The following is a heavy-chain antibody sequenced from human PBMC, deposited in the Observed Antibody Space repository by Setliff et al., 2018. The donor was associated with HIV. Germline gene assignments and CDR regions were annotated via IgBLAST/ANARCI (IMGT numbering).Heavy chain of an antibody. V-gene: IGHV3-33*06. Sequence: GGSLRLSCAASGFTFSSYGMHWVRQAPGKGLEWVAVIWYDGSNKYYADSVKGRFTISRDNSKNTLYLQMNSLRAEDTAVYYCAKEVVDYYDSSGYLGLDYWGQGTLV. CDR1: GFTFSSYG. CDR2: IWYDGSNK. CDR3: AKEVVDYYDSSGYLGLDY. D-gene: IGHD3-22*01. J-gene: IGHJ4*02.